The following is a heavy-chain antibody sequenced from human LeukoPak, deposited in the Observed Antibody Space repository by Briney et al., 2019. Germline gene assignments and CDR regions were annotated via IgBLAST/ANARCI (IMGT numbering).Heavy chain of an antibody. Sequence: ASVKVSCKASGYTFTNYGISWVRQAPGQGLEWMGWISVYNGHTNYAQKFQGRVTMTTDTSTSTAYMELRSLRSDDTAVYYCARDPNVDTAMGFDYWGREPWSPSPQ. J-gene: IGHJ4*02. CDR3: ARDPNVDTAMGFDY. CDR1: GYTFTNYG. V-gene: IGHV1-18*01. CDR2: ISVYNGHT. D-gene: IGHD5-18*01.